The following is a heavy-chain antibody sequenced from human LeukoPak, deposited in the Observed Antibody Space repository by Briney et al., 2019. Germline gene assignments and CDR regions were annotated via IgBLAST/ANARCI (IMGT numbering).Heavy chain of an antibody. CDR1: GNSFTTYW. V-gene: IGHV5-51*01. CDR2: IYPGDSDT. CDR3: ASPRGHYDSSAFDF. D-gene: IGHD3-22*01. J-gene: IGHJ4*02. Sequence: GESLKISCKISGNSFTTYWIGWVRQMPGKGLEWLGIIYPGDSDTIYSPSFQGQVTISANRSIKTAYLPWSSLKASDTAMYYCASPRGHYDSSAFDFWGQGTLVTVSS.